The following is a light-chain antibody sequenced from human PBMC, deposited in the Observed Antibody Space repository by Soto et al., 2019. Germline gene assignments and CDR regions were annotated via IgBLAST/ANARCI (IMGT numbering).Light chain of an antibody. Sequence: EIVLTHSPDTLSLSPGERATLSCRASLTVTNNYLAWYQQKAGQAPRLVIYDASTRATGIPDRFSASGSGTDFTLTISRLETEDFAVYFCHQYASAPLTFGQGTKVEFK. CDR1: LTVTNNY. CDR3: HQYASAPLT. CDR2: DAS. J-gene: IGKJ1*01. V-gene: IGKV3-20*01.